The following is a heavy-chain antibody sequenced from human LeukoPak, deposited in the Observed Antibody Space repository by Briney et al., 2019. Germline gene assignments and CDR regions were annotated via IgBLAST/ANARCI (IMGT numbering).Heavy chain of an antibody. CDR1: GGSISSYY. J-gene: IGHJ3*02. V-gene: IGHV4-59*08. Sequence: SETLSLTCTVSGGSISSYYWSWIRQPPGKGLEWIGYIYYSGSTNYNPSLKSRVTISVDTSKNQFSLKLSSVTAADTAVYYCASREAGYYGSGTPVAFDIWGQGTMVTVSS. CDR2: IYYSGST. CDR3: ASREAGYYGSGTPVAFDI. D-gene: IGHD3-10*01.